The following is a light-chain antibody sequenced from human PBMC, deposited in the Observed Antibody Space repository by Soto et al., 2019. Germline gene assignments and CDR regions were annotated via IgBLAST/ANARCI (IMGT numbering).Light chain of an antibody. CDR3: GAWYDSLNGRVV. V-gene: IGLV1-44*01. J-gene: IGLJ2*01. Sequence: QLVLTQPPSASGTPGQRVTISCSGKSSNIGSNTVSWYQQLPGTAPKLLIYNNNQRPSGVPDRFSGSKSGTSASLAISGLQSEDEADYYCGAWYDSLNGRVVFGGGTKLTVL. CDR1: SSNIGSNT. CDR2: NNN.